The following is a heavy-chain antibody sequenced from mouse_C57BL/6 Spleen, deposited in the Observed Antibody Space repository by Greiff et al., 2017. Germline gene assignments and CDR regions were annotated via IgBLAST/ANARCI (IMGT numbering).Heavy chain of an antibody. CDR3: APYYYGSRGYFDV. J-gene: IGHJ1*03. Sequence: VHVKQSGPELVKPGDSVKISCKASGYSFTGYFMNWVMQSHGKSLEWIGRINPYNGDTFYNQKFKGKATLTVDKSSSTAHMELRSLTSEDSAVYYCAPYYYGSRGYFDVWGTGTTVTVSS. D-gene: IGHD1-1*01. CDR1: GYSFTGYF. CDR2: INPYNGDT. V-gene: IGHV1-20*01.